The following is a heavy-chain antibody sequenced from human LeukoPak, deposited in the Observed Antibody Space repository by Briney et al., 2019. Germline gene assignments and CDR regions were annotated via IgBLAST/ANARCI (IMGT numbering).Heavy chain of an antibody. CDR3: ARVFTYQLLSDGFDY. CDR1: GYTFTSYY. J-gene: IGHJ4*02. V-gene: IGHV1-46*01. CDR2: INPSGGGT. D-gene: IGHD2-2*01. Sequence: ASVKVSCKASGYTFTSYYMHWVRQAPGQGLEWMGIINPSGGGTSYAQKFQGRVTMTTDTSTSTAYMELRSLRSDDTAVYYCARVFTYQLLSDGFDYWGQGTLVTVSS.